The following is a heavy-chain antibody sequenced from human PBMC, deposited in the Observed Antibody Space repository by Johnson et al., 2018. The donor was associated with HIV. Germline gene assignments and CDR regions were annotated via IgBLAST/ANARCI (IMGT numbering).Heavy chain of an antibody. V-gene: IGHV3-30*18. Sequence: YGMHWVRQTPGKGLEWVAVISYNGTNTWYADSVKGRFTISRDNAKNSLYLQMNSLRAEDTAVYYCAKDLFTEREDDAFDIWGQGTMVTVSS. CDR1: YG. CDR2: ISYNGTNT. CDR3: AKDLFTEREDDAFDI. J-gene: IGHJ3*02. D-gene: IGHD1-26*01.